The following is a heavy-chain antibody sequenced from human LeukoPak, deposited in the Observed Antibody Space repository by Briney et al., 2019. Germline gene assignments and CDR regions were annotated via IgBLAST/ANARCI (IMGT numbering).Heavy chain of an antibody. Sequence: SETLSLTCTVSGGSISSYYWSWIRQPPGKGLEWIGYIYYSGSTNYNPSLKSRVTISVDTSKNQFSLKLSSVTAADTAVYYCARDQTYSGSGIYTYFDSWGQGTLVTVSS. J-gene: IGHJ4*02. CDR3: ARDQTYSGSGIYTYFDS. V-gene: IGHV4-59*12. D-gene: IGHD3-10*01. CDR1: GGSISSYY. CDR2: IYYSGST.